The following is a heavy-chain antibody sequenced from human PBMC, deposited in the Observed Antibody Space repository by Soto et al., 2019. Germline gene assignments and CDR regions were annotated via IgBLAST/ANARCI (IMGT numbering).Heavy chain of an antibody. V-gene: IGHV3-23*01. J-gene: IGHJ6*02. CDR2: LSGSGATT. CDR1: GFTFSSHA. Sequence: EVKLLESGGTLEQPGGSLTLSCAASGFTFSSHAMSWVRQAPGKGLEWVSALSGSGATTYYADSVKGRFTVSRDNSKNTLYLQMNSLRAEDTAVYYCAKPPPTASNTYYYYYGLDAWGQGTAVTVSS. D-gene: IGHD4-17*01. CDR3: AKPPPTASNTYYYYYGLDA.